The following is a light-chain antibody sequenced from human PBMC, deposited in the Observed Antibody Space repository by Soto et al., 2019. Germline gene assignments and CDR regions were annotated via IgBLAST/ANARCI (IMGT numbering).Light chain of an antibody. Sequence: DIQMTQSPSTLSASVGDRVTITCRASQTIRNSLAWYQQKPGKAPKVLIFDASSLKSGVPSRFSGGGSGTEFTLTISSLQPDDFATYYCQQYNNYWTFGQGTKVDIK. V-gene: IGKV1-5*01. CDR3: QQYNNYWT. CDR1: QTIRNS. J-gene: IGKJ1*01. CDR2: DAS.